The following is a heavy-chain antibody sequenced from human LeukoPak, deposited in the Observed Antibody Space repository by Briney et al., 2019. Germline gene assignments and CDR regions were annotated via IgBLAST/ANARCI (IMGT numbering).Heavy chain of an antibody. CDR2: ISGSGGST. J-gene: IGHJ4*02. Sequence: PGGSLRLSCAAFGFTFSSYGMSWVRQAPGKGLEWVSAISGSGGSTYYADSVKGRFTISRDNSKNTVYLQMNSLRAEDTAVYYCAKEMWIVGATSTDYWGQGTLVTVSS. V-gene: IGHV3-23*01. CDR3: AKEMWIVGATSTDY. CDR1: GFTFSSYG. D-gene: IGHD1-26*01.